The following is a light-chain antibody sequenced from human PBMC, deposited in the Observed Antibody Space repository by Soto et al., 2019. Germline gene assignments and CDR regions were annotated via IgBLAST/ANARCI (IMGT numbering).Light chain of an antibody. V-gene: IGKV3-20*01. Sequence: EIVLTQSPGTLSLSPGERATLSCRASQSVSSSYLAWYQQKPGQAPRLLIYGASSRATGIPDRFGGSGSGTDFTLTISRLEPEDFAVYYCKQDGSSPPYTFGQGTKLEIK. CDR1: QSVSSSY. CDR3: KQDGSSPPYT. CDR2: GAS. J-gene: IGKJ2*01.